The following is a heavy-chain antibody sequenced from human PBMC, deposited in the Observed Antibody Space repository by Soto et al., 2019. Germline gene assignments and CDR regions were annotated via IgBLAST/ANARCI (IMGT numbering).Heavy chain of an antibody. J-gene: IGHJ4*02. CDR2: IIPNLGIA. D-gene: IGHD6-6*01. V-gene: IGHV1-69*02. CDR3: ATAYSSSLTFDY. CDR1: GGTFSSYT. Sequence: SVKVSCKASGGTFSSYTISWVRQAPGQGLEWMGRIIPNLGIANYAQKFQGRVTMTEDTSTDTAYMELSSLRSEDTAVYYCATAYSSSLTFDYWGQGTLVTVSS.